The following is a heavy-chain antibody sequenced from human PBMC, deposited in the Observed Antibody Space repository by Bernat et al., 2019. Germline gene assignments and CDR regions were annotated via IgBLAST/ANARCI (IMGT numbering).Heavy chain of an antibody. CDR3: ARDRYCSSTSCYGWYFDL. D-gene: IGHD2-2*01. CDR1: GFTFRNYA. Sequence: EVQLLESGGDLLQPVGSLRLSCAVSGFTFRNYAMTWVRQAPGKGLEWVSYISSSSSTIYYADSVKGRFTISRDNAKNSLYLQMNSLRAEDTAVYYCARDRYCSSTSCYGWYFDLWGRGTLVTVSS. V-gene: IGHV3-48*01. J-gene: IGHJ2*01. CDR2: ISSSSSTI.